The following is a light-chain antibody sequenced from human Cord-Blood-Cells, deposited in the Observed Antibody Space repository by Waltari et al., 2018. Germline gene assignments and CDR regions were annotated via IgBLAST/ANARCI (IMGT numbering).Light chain of an antibody. CDR3: AAWDDSLSGRV. J-gene: IGLJ3*02. V-gene: IGLV1-47*01. Sequence: QSVLTQPPSASGTPGPRLTTSCSGRSSNTGSNYVYWYQTRPGTAPKLLIYRITQRPAGVPDRFSGSKSGTSASLAISGLRSEDEADYYCAAWDDSLSGRVFGGGTKLTVL. CDR1: SSNTGSNY. CDR2: RIT.